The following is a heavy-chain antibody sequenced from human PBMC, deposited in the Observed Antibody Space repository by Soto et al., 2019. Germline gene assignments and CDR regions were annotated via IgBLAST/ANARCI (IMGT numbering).Heavy chain of an antibody. V-gene: IGHV4-4*07. CDR1: GRSMSGYY. CDR3: AREDYYDTGYYVV. D-gene: IGHD3-9*01. J-gene: IGHJ4*02. CDR2: IYTSGTT. Sequence: ETLSLTCTVSGRSMSGYYWSWIRQPAGERLEWIGRIYTSGTTDFNPSLKGRVTMSVDTSKNQFSLKLTSVTAADTALYYCAREDYYDTGYYVVWGQGTQVTVSS.